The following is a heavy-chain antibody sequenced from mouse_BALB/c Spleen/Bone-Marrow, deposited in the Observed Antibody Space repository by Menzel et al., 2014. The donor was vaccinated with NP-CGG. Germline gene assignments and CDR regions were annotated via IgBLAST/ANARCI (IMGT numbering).Heavy chain of an antibody. J-gene: IGHJ3*01. CDR3: TRDDGGFAY. V-gene: IGHV1-69*02. CDR2: IYPSDSYT. CDR1: GYTFTSYW. D-gene: IGHD1-1*02. Sequence: QAQLQQSGTDLVRPGAPVKLSCKASGYTFTSYWINWVKQRPGQGLEWIGNIYPSDSYTNYNQKFKDKATLTVDKSSSTAYMHLSSPTSEDSAVYYCTRDDGGFAYWGQGTLVTVSA.